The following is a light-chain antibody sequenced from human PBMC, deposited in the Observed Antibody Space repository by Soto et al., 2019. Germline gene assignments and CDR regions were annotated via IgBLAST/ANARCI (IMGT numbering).Light chain of an antibody. CDR3: SSYTSSSTPHYV. CDR2: EVT. J-gene: IGLJ1*01. Sequence: QSALTQPASVSGSPGQSITISCTGTSSDVGGYNYVSWYQQHPGKAPKLMIYEVTNRPSGVSNRFSGSKSGNTASPTISGLQAEDEADYYCSSYTSSSTPHYVFGTGTKLTVL. V-gene: IGLV2-14*01. CDR1: SSDVGGYNY.